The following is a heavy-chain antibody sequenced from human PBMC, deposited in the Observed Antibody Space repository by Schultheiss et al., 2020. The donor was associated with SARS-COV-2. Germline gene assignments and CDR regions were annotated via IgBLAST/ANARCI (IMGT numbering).Heavy chain of an antibody. CDR2: IWYDGSNK. V-gene: IGHV3-33*03. CDR1: GFTFDDFA. Sequence: GGSLRLSCAASGFTFDDFAMHWVRQAPGKGLEWVAVIWYDGSNKYYADSLKGRLTISRDNAKNSLYLQMNSLRAEDTALYYCAKDGDYYGSGSHHWGQGTLVTVSS. CDR3: AKDGDYYGSGSHH. D-gene: IGHD3-10*01. J-gene: IGHJ4*02.